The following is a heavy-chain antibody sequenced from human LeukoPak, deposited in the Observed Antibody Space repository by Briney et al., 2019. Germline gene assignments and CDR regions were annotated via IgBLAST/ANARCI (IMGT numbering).Heavy chain of an antibody. CDR2: IYNSGST. J-gene: IGHJ4*02. Sequence: SETLSLTCTVSGGSNSSDYWSWIRQPPGKGLEWIGHIYNSGSTNYNPSLRSRVTISVDTSKNQFSLKLSSVTAADTAVYYCARQERWLQFDYWGQGTLVTVSS. CDR1: GGSNSSDY. CDR3: ARQERWLQFDY. V-gene: IGHV4-59*08. D-gene: IGHD5-24*01.